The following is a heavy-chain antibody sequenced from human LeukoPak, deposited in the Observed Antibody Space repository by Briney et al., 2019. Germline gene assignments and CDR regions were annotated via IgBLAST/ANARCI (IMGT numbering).Heavy chain of an antibody. CDR3: ARDYGDLYAFDY. D-gene: IGHD4-17*01. CDR2: ISSSSSTI. J-gene: IGHJ4*02. V-gene: IGHV3-48*02. CDR1: GFTFSTYS. Sequence: PGGSLRLSCAASGFTFSTYSISWVRQAPGVGLEWVSYISSSSSTIYYADSVKGRFTISRDNAKDSLYLQMNSLRDEDTAVYYCARDYGDLYAFDYWGQGTLVTVSS.